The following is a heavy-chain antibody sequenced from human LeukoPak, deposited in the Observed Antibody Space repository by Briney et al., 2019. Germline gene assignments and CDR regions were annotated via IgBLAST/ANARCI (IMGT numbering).Heavy chain of an antibody. CDR1: GITFSGYG. V-gene: IGHV3-23*01. Sequence: PGGSLRLSCEASGITFSGYGMSWVRQAPGKGLEWVAAISVTGADRYYADSLKGRFTISRDNSKNTLYLQMNTLSAEDTAVYYCVTLHDFWSGHFNFDSWGQGTLVTVSS. J-gene: IGHJ4*02. CDR2: ISVTGADR. D-gene: IGHD3-3*01. CDR3: VTLHDFWSGHFNFDS.